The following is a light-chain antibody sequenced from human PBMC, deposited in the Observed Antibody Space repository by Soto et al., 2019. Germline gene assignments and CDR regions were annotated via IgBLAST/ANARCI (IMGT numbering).Light chain of an antibody. CDR1: SSDVGGYNF. J-gene: IGLJ1*01. Sequence: QSALTQPRSLSESPGQSVTISCTGTSSDVGGYNFVSWYQQHPGKAPKLMIYDVSKRPSGVPDRFSGSKSGNTASLTISGLQAEYEADYYFCSYAGSYTWVFGTGTKLTVL. CDR3: CSYAGSYTWV. V-gene: IGLV2-11*01. CDR2: DVS.